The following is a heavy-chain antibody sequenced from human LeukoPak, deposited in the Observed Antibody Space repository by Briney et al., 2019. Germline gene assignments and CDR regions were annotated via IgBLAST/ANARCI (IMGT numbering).Heavy chain of an antibody. J-gene: IGHJ4*02. Sequence: KPGGSLRLSCAASGFTFSDYYMSWIRQAPGKGLEWVSYISSSSSYTNYADSVKGRFTISRDNAKNSLYLQMNSLRAEDTAVYYCAKTRLARYYYGSGSTGAFDYWGQGTLVTVSS. CDR1: GFTFSDYY. CDR2: ISSSSSYT. CDR3: AKTRLARYYYGSGSTGAFDY. V-gene: IGHV3-11*06. D-gene: IGHD3-10*01.